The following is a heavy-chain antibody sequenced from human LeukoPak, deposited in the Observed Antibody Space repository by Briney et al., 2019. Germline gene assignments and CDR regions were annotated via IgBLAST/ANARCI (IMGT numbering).Heavy chain of an antibody. Sequence: SETLSLTCTVSGGSISSSSYYWGWIRQPPGKGLEWIGSIYYSGSTYYNPSLKSRVTISVDTSKNQFSLKLSSVTAADTAVYYCARGGQGVRGVIRGYYMDVWGKGTTVTVSS. J-gene: IGHJ6*03. CDR3: ARGGQGVRGVIRGYYMDV. CDR2: IYYSGST. D-gene: IGHD3-10*01. CDR1: GGSISSSSYY. V-gene: IGHV4-39*01.